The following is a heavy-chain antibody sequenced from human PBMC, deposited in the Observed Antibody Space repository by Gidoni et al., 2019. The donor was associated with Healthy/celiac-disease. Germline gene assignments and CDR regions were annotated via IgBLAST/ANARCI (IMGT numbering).Heavy chain of an antibody. CDR3: ARVYDFWSGYYNGGYYYMDV. V-gene: IGHV3-7*01. Sequence: EVQLVESGGGLVQPGGSLSLSCAASGFTFSSYWLGWVRQAQGKGLEGVANIKQDGSEKYYVDSVKGRFTISRDNAKNSLYLQMNSLRAEDTAVYYCARVYDFWSGYYNGGYYYMDVWGKGTTVTVSS. CDR2: IKQDGSEK. CDR1: GFTFSSYW. D-gene: IGHD3-3*01. J-gene: IGHJ6*03.